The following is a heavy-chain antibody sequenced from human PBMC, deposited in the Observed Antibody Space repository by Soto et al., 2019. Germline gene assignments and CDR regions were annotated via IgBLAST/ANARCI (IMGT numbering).Heavy chain of an antibody. CDR2: INGDGTTT. V-gene: IGHV3-74*01. D-gene: IGHD3-10*01. CDR1: GFTFNNYW. J-gene: IGHJ6*02. Sequence: EVQLVESGGGLVQPGGSLRLSCAASGFTFNNYWIHWVRQAPGKGLMWVSRINGDGTTTNYADSVRGRFAISRDNAENTAYLQMNSLRAEDTALYYCARGVRGHYGKDVWGQGTTVTVSS. CDR3: ARGVRGHYGKDV.